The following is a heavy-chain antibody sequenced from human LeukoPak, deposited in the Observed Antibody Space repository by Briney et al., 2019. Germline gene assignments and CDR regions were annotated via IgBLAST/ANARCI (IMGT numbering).Heavy chain of an antibody. CDR2: IYYSGST. Sequence: SEPLSLTCTVSGGSISSYYWSWIRQPPGKGLEWIGYIYYSGSTNYNPSLKSRVTISVDTSKNQFSLKLSSVTAADTAVYYCARGALGYCSGGSCYSLQYNWFDPWGQGTLVTVSS. CDR1: GGSISSYY. D-gene: IGHD2-15*01. V-gene: IGHV4-59*12. CDR3: ARGALGYCSGGSCYSLQYNWFDP. J-gene: IGHJ5*02.